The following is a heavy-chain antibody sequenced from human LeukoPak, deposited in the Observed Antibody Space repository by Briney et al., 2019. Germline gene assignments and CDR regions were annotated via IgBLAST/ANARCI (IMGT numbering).Heavy chain of an antibody. D-gene: IGHD3-9*01. V-gene: IGHV4-59*08. J-gene: IGHJ4*02. Sequence: SETLSLTCTVSGGSISSYYWSWIRQPPGKGLEWIGYIYYKGNTNYNPSLKSRITISVDTSKNQFSLKLTSVTAADTAVYYCARHHDLLTGYPFDYWGQGTLVTVSS. CDR2: IYYKGNT. CDR3: ARHHDLLTGYPFDY. CDR1: GGSISSYY.